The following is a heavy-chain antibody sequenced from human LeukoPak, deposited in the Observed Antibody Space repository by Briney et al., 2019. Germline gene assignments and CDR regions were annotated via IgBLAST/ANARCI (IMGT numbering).Heavy chain of an antibody. CDR2: MKPNSGDT. Sequence: GASVNVSCKASGYTFTSYDMNWVRQATGQGLEWMGWMKPNSGDTGYAQKFQGRVTMTRNTSISTAYMELSSLRSEDTAVYYCARGPPDSSSSENWGHGNLSTVSS. J-gene: IGHJ4*01. D-gene: IGHD6-13*01. CDR1: GYTFTSYD. V-gene: IGHV1-8*01. CDR3: ARGPPDSSSSEN.